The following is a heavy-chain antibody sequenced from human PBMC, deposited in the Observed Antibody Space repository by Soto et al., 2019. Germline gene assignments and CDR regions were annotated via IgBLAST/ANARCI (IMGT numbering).Heavy chain of an antibody. Sequence: GGSLRLSCAASGFTFSSYWMSWVRQAPGKGLEWVANIKQDGSEKYYVDSVKGRFTISRDNAKNSLYLQMNSLSAEDTAVYYCARRNEGSGPRSLYFDYWGQGTLVTVSS. J-gene: IGHJ4*02. D-gene: IGHD3-3*01. V-gene: IGHV3-7*01. CDR3: ARRNEGSGPRSLYFDY. CDR1: GFTFSSYW. CDR2: IKQDGSEK.